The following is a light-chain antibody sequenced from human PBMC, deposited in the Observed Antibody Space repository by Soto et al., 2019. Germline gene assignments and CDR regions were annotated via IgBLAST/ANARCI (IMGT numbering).Light chain of an antibody. CDR2: EDT. Sequence: QSALTQPASVSGSPGQSITISCAGTSSDVGSHPLVSWYQQHPGKAPKLMISEDTKRPSGVSNRFSGSKSGNMASLTISGLQAEDEADYYCCSYAGSYTLVFGGGTKLTVL. CDR1: SSDVGSHPL. J-gene: IGLJ2*01. V-gene: IGLV2-23*01. CDR3: CSYAGSYTLV.